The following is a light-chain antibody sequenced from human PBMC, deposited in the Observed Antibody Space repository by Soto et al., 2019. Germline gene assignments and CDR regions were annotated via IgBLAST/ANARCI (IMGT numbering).Light chain of an antibody. J-gene: IGLJ3*02. Sequence: QTVVTQEPSFSVSPGGTVTLTCGLSSGSVSTSYYPSWYQQTPGQAPRTLIYSTNTRSSGVPDRFSGSILGNKAALTITGXXXXXESDYYCVLYMGSGFWVFGGGTKLTVL. CDR1: SGSVSTSYY. V-gene: IGLV8-61*01. CDR2: STN. CDR3: VLYMGSGFWV.